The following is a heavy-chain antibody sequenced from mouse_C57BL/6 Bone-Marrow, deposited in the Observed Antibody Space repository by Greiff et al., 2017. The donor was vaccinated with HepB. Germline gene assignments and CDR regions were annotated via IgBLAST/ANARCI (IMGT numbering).Heavy chain of an antibody. J-gene: IGHJ2*01. CDR2: IYPGSGST. CDR1: GYTFTSYW. Sequence: VQLQQSGAELVKPGASVKMSCKASGYTFTSYWITWVKQRPGQGLEWIGDIYPGSGSTNYNEKFKSKATLTVDTSSSTAYMQLSSLTSEDSAVYYCAREGITARAGYFDYWGQGTTLTVSS. D-gene: IGHD1-3*01. V-gene: IGHV1-55*01. CDR3: AREGITARAGYFDY.